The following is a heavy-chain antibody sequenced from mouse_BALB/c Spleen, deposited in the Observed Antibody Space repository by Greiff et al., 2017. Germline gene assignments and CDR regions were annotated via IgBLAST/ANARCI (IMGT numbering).Heavy chain of an antibody. CDR3: ARWGGTTGYYAMDY. CDR1: GFSLTSYG. D-gene: IGHD1-1*01. CDR2: IWSGGST. V-gene: IGHV2-2*02. J-gene: IGHJ4*01. Sequence: VQLQQSGPGLVQPSQSLSITCTVSGFSLTSYGVHWVRQSPGKGLEWLGVIWSGGSTDYNAAFISRLSISKDNSKSQVFFKMNSLQANDTAIYYCARWGGTTGYYAMDYWGQGTSVTVSS.